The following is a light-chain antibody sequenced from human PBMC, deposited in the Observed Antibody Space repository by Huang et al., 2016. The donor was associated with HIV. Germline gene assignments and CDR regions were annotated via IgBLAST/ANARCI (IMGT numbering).Light chain of an antibody. CDR1: QSINSY. V-gene: IGKV1-39*01. CDR3: QQSYSIPYT. J-gene: IGKJ2*01. Sequence: DIQMTQSPSSLPASVGDRVTMTCRASQSINSYLNWYQQKPGKAPKLLSYSASTLQSGVPSRFSGSGSGTDFTLTISSLQPEDFATYYCQQSYSIPYTFGRGTKLAIK. CDR2: SAS.